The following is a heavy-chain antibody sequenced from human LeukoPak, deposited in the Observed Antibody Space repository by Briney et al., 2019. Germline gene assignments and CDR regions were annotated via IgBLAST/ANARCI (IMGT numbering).Heavy chain of an antibody. CDR3: AGRNY. J-gene: IGHJ4*02. V-gene: IGHV4-4*07. CDR2: VYTSGSF. CDR1: GASISSYY. Sequence: KASETLSLTCTVSGASISSYYWSWIRQPAGKGLEWIGRVYTSGSFNYNSSLRSRVFMSVDRSTNQFSLKLSSVTAADTAVYYCAGRNYWGQGILVTVSS.